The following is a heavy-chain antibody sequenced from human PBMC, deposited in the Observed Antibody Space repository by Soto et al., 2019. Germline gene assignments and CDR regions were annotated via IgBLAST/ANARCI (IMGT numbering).Heavy chain of an antibody. J-gene: IGHJ4*02. CDR2: ISGSGGST. Sequence: GGSLRLSCAASGFTFCSYAMSWVRQAPGKGLEWVSAISGSGGSTYYADSVKGRFTISRDNSKNTLYLQMNSLRAEDTAVYYCAKSIVLMVYAISYFDYWGQGTLVTVSS. CDR1: GFTFCSYA. V-gene: IGHV3-23*01. D-gene: IGHD2-8*01. CDR3: AKSIVLMVYAISYFDY.